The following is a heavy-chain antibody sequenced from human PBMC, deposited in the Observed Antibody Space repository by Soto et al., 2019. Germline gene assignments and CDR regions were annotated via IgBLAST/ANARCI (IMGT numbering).Heavy chain of an antibody. CDR2: IWYDGREK. D-gene: IGHD1-26*01. CDR1: GFTFRTYG. Sequence: QVQLVESGGGVVQPGRSKRLSCATSGFTFRTYGMHWVRQAPGKGLEWMAVIWYDGREKYYADSVMGRFTISRDNYKNSLYLQMNSLRVEDTAVYYCARGYSGNYWEEGGGNYFDLWGQGTLVTVSS. CDR3: ARGYSGNYWEEGGGNYFDL. J-gene: IGHJ4*02. V-gene: IGHV3-33*01.